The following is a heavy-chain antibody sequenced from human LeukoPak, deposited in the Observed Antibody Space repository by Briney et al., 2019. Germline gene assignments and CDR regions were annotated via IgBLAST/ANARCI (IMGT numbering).Heavy chain of an antibody. Sequence: SETLSLTCAVYGGSFSGYYWSWIRQPPGKGLEWIGEINHSESTNYNPSLKSRVTISVDTSKNQFSLKLSSVTAADTAVYYCAIVGVTAGKEYFQHWGQGTLVTVSS. CDR3: AIVGVTAGKEYFQH. D-gene: IGHD2-21*02. CDR1: GGSFSGYY. J-gene: IGHJ1*01. CDR2: INHSEST. V-gene: IGHV4-34*01.